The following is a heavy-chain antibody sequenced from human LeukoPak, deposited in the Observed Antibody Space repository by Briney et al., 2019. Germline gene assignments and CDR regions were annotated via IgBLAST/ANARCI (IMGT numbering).Heavy chain of an antibody. CDR1: GFTFSSYS. V-gene: IGHV3-21*01. Sequence: GSLRLSCAASGFTFSSYSMNWVRQAPGKGLEWVSSISSSSSYIYYADSVKGRFTISRDNAKNSLYLQMNSLRAEDTAVYYCARVPLTTVTTDFDYWGQGTLVTVSS. J-gene: IGHJ4*02. CDR2: ISSSSSYI. D-gene: IGHD4-17*01. CDR3: ARVPLTTVTTDFDY.